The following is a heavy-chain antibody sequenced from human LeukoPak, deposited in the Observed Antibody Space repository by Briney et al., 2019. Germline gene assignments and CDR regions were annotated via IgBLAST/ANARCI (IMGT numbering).Heavy chain of an antibody. CDR1: GISFSDYY. V-gene: IGHV3-11*03. J-gene: IGHJ4*02. Sequence: PGGSLRLSCAASGISFSDYYMSWIRQAPGKGLEWVSDISSGSTYTNYADSVKGRFTIFRDNAKNSLYLQMNSLRTEDTAVYYCAKSGNAWYFFDSWGQGTLVTVSS. CDR2: ISSGSTYT. CDR3: AKSGNAWYFFDS. D-gene: IGHD6-19*01.